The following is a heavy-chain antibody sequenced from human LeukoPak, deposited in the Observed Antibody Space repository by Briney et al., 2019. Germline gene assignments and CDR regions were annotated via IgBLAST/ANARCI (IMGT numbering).Heavy chain of an antibody. CDR1: GFTFSSYA. V-gene: IGHV3-23*01. D-gene: IGHD6-19*01. J-gene: IGHJ4*02. Sequence: GGSLRLSCAASGFTFSSYAMSWVRQAPGKGLEWVSAISGSGGSTYYADSVKGRFTISRDNSKNTLYLQMNSLRAEDTAVYYCAKDKVHSGWYRAGLDYWGQGTLVTVSS. CDR3: AKDKVHSGWYRAGLDY. CDR2: ISGSGGST.